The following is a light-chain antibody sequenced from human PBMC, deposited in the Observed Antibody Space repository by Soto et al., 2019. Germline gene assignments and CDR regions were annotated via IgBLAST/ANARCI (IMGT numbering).Light chain of an antibody. CDR1: QGIRND. CDR2: AAS. J-gene: IGKJ1*01. V-gene: IGKV1-39*01. Sequence: DIQITQSPSSLSSSVSERVTITCRASQGIRNDLGWYQQKPGKAPKRLIYAASSLQSGVPSRFSGSGSGTDFTLTISSLQPEDFATYYCQQSYSTPVTFGQGTKVDIK. CDR3: QQSYSTPVT.